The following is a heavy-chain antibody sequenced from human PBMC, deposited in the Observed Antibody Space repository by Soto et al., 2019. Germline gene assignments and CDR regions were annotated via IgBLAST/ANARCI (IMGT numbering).Heavy chain of an antibody. D-gene: IGHD4-17*01. Sequence: QVQLVESGGGVVQPGRSLRLSCAASGFTFSGYGMHWVRQAPGKGLEWLAVVSYDGSNKYYADYVKGRFTISRDNSKNTLYLQLSSLTTEDMAVYYCTVAAHYGDFSVGDWGQGTLVTVSS. CDR2: VSYDGSNK. CDR1: GFTFSGYG. J-gene: IGHJ4*02. CDR3: TVAAHYGDFSVGD. V-gene: IGHV3-30*03.